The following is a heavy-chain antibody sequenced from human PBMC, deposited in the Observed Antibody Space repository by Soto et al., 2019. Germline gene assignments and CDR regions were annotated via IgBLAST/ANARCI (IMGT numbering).Heavy chain of an antibody. D-gene: IGHD2-2*01. CDR3: ASGTIYHSYGMDV. Sequence: SETLSLTCAVYGGSFSGYYWSWIRQPPGKGLEWIGEINHSGSTNYNPSLKSRVTISVDTSKNQFSLKLSSVTAADTAVYYCASGTIYHSYGMDVWGQGKMVTVSS. CDR1: GGSFSGYY. CDR2: INHSGST. V-gene: IGHV4-34*01. J-gene: IGHJ6*02.